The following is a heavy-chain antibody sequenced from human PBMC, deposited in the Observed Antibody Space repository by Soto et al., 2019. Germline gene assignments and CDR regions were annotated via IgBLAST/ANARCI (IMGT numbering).Heavy chain of an antibody. D-gene: IGHD2-2*01. Sequence: QVQLQESGPGLVKPSQTLSLTCTVSGGSISSGGYYWSWIRQHPGKGLEWIGYIYYSGSTYYNPSLKSRVTIAVDTSKNQFSLKLSSVTAADTAVYYCARGTGYCSSTSCYNNWFDPWGQGTLVTVSS. CDR2: IYYSGST. CDR1: GGSISSGGYY. V-gene: IGHV4-31*03. J-gene: IGHJ5*02. CDR3: ARGTGYCSSTSCYNNWFDP.